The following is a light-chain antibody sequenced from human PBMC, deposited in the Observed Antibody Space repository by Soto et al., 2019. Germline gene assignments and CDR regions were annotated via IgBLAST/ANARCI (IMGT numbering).Light chain of an antibody. Sequence: DIVMTQSPESLAVSLGERATINCKSSQSVLYRSNNENYLAWYQQKPGQPPKLLIYWASTRESGVPDRFSGSGSGTDCTLTISSLQAADVAVYYCQQYYSPPLTFGQGTRLEIK. CDR2: WAS. CDR3: QQYYSPPLT. J-gene: IGKJ5*01. CDR1: QSVLYRSNNENY. V-gene: IGKV4-1*01.